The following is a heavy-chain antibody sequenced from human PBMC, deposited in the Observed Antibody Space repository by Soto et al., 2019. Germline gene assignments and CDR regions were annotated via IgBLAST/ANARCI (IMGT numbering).Heavy chain of an antibody. CDR3: AADGELDSSGYIDPTTRGA. Sequence: SVKVSCKASGFTFTSSAVQWVRQARGQRLEWIGWIVVGSGNTNYAQKFQERVTITRDMSTSTAYMELSSLRSEDTAVSYCAADGELDSSGYIDPTTRGAWGQGTLVTVSS. CDR1: GFTFTSSA. CDR2: IVVGSGNT. D-gene: IGHD3-22*01. V-gene: IGHV1-58*01. J-gene: IGHJ5*02.